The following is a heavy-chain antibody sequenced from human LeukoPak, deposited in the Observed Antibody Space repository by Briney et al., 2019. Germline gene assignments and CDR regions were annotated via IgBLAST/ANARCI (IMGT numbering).Heavy chain of an antibody. CDR2: SSAYNGNT. Sequence: ASVKVCCKASGYTFTSYDISWVRQAPGQGLEWMGWSSAYNGNTNYAQKLQGRVTMTTDTSTSTAYMELRSLRSDDTAVYYCAREVDIVVVPAASSYGMDVRGQGTTVTVSS. CDR3: AREVDIVVVPAASSYGMDV. J-gene: IGHJ6*02. CDR1: GYTFTSYD. V-gene: IGHV1-18*01. D-gene: IGHD2-2*03.